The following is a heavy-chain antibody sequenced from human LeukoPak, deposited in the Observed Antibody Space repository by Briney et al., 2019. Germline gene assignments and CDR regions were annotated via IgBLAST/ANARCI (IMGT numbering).Heavy chain of an antibody. D-gene: IGHD3-16*01. CDR2: IYYSGST. CDR3: AQGGPYYGMDV. J-gene: IGHJ6*02. V-gene: IGHV4-39*01. Sequence: PSETQSLTCTVSGGSISSSSYYWGWIRQPPGKGLEWIGSIYYSGSTYYNPSLKSRVTISVDTSKNQFSLKLSSVTAADTAVYYCAQGGPYYGMDVWGQGTTVTVSS. CDR1: GGSISSSSYY.